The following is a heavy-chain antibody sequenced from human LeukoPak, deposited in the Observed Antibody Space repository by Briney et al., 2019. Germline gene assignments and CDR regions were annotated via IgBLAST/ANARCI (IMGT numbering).Heavy chain of an antibody. V-gene: IGHV4-34*01. CDR2: INHSGST. J-gene: IGHJ6*03. CDR1: GGSFSGYY. Sequence: SETLSLTCAVYGGSFSGYYWSWIRQPPGKGLEWIGEINHSGSTNYNPSLKSRVTISVDTSKNQFSLKLSSVTAADTAVYYCAIRKKRWLQFVDYYYYYMDVWGKGTTVTVSS. CDR3: AIRKKRWLQFVDYYYYYMDV. D-gene: IGHD5-24*01.